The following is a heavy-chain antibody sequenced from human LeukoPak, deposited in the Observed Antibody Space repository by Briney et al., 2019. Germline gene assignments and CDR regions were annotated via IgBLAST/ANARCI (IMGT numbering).Heavy chain of an antibody. V-gene: IGHV3-7*01. CDR1: GFTFSSYW. J-gene: IGHJ4*02. D-gene: IGHD3-3*01. Sequence: QAGGSLRLSCAASGFTFSSYWMSWVRQAPGKGLEWVANIKQDGSEKYYVDSVKGRFPISRDNAKNSLYLQMNSLRAEDTAVYYCARDREAYYDFWSGYYPYYFDYWGQGTLVTVSS. CDR2: IKQDGSEK. CDR3: ARDREAYYDFWSGYYPYYFDY.